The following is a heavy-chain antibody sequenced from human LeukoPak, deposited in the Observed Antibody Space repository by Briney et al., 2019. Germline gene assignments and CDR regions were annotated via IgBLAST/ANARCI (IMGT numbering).Heavy chain of an antibody. CDR3: TRARKFWSGYYGFDYFDY. J-gene: IGHJ4*02. Sequence: GGSLRLSCAASGFTFSDYYMSWIRQAPGKGLEWVGRIKSKTDGGTTDYAAPVKGRFTISRDDSKNTLYLQMNSLKTEDTAVYYCTRARKFWSGYYGFDYFDYWGQGTLVTVSS. CDR1: GFTFSDYY. D-gene: IGHD3-3*01. CDR2: IKSKTDGGTT. V-gene: IGHV3-15*01.